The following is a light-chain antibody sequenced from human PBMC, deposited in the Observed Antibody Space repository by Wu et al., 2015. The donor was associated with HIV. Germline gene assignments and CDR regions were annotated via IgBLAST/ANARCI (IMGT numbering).Light chain of an antibody. CDR1: QSVASS. V-gene: IGKV3D-15*01. CDR2: GAY. CDR3: QQYGNSPIT. Sequence: EIVMTQSPATLSVSAGERATLSCRASQSVASSLAWYQQRLGQAPRLLIYGAYNRATGIPDRFGGSGSATDFTLTIGRLESEDFAIYFCQQYGNSPITFGQGTRLE. J-gene: IGKJ5*01.